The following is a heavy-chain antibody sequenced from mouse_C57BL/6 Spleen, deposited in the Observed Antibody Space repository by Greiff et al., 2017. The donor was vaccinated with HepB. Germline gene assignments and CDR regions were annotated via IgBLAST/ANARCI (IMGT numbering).Heavy chain of an antibody. V-gene: IGHV1-20*01. CDR1: GYSFTGYF. CDR2: INPYNGDT. D-gene: IGHD2-4*01. Sequence: EVKLQESGPELVKPGDSVKISCKASGYSFTGYFMNWVMQSHGKSLEWIGRINPYNGDTFYNQKFKGKATLTVDKSSSTAHMELRSLTSEDSAVYYCARIYYDYDGFAYWGQGTLVTVSA. CDR3: ARIYYDYDGFAY. J-gene: IGHJ3*01.